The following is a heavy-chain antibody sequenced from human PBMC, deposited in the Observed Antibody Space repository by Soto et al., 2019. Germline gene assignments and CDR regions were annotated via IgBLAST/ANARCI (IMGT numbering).Heavy chain of an antibody. V-gene: IGHV4-59*01. CDR2: IYYLGST. CDR1: GGSMSEYF. CDR3: ARAGYDGPGSPHPAY. J-gene: IGHJ4*02. D-gene: IGHD3-10*01. Sequence: SETMSLTCSVSGGSMSEYFWSWIRQSPGKGLEWIGYIYYLGSTDYNPSLKSRVTISVDTSKRQFSLRLTSVTAADTAVYYCARAGYDGPGSPHPAYRGQGTQVTVSS.